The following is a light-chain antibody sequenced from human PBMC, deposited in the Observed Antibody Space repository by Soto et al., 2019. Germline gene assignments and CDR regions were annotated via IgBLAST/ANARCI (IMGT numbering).Light chain of an antibody. Sequence: SALTQPPSASGSPGQPVTISCTGTSSDVGGYNYVSWYQQHPGKAPKLMIYEVSKRPSGVPDRFSGSKSGNTASLTVSGLQAEDEADYYCSSYAGSIYVFGTGTKVTVL. V-gene: IGLV2-8*01. CDR2: EVS. J-gene: IGLJ1*01. CDR3: SSYAGSIYV. CDR1: SSDVGGYNY.